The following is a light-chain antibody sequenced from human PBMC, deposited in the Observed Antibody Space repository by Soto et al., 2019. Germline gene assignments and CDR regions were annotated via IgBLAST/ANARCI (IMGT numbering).Light chain of an antibody. V-gene: IGKV2-24*01. CDR3: MQATQFPHT. J-gene: IGKJ2*01. Sequence: DIVMTQTPLSSPVTLGQLASISCRSSQSLLDSDGDTYLSWLQQRPGQPPRLLIYKTSSRFSGVPDRFSGSGAGTDFTLKISRVEVEDVGVYYCMQATQFPHTFGQGTKLEI. CDR2: KTS. CDR1: QSLLDSDGDTY.